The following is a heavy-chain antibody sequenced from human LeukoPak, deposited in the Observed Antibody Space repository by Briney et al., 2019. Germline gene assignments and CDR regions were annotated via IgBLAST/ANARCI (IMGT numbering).Heavy chain of an antibody. J-gene: IGHJ4*02. CDR3: ARGLGAAAAPIDY. Sequence: ETLSLTCTVSGYSISSGYHWGWIRQPPGKGLEWVSSISSSSSYIYYADSVKGRFTISRDNAKNSLYLQMNSLRAEDTAVYYCARGLGAAAAPIDYWGQGTLVTVSS. CDR1: GYSISSGYH. D-gene: IGHD6-13*01. V-gene: IGHV3-21*01. CDR2: ISSSSSYI.